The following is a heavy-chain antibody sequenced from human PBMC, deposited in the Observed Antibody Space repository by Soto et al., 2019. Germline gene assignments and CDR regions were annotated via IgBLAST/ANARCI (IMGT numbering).Heavy chain of an antibody. J-gene: IGHJ3*01. CDR3: ARGIRGHDGSDV. CDR1: GFIFSSYW. Sequence: EVQLVESGGDLVQPGGSLRLSCAASGFIFSSYWMHWVRQAPGKGLVWVSRVKSDGSTYYADSVKGRFTISRDNAKNTLYLQMNSLTVEDTAVYYCARGIRGHDGSDVGGQGTMVTVSS. CDR2: VKSDGST. D-gene: IGHD5-12*01. V-gene: IGHV3-74*01.